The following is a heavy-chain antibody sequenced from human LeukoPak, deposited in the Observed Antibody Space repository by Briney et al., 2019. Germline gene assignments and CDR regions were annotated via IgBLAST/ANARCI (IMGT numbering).Heavy chain of an antibody. CDR1: GGSFSGYY. J-gene: IGHJ6*03. Sequence: KPSETLSLTCAVYGGSFSGYYWSWIRQPPGKGLEWIGEINHSGSTNYNPSLKSRVTISVDTSKNQFSLKLSSVTAADTAVYYCARNIAAAGTSYYYYYMDVWGKGTTVTVSS. V-gene: IGHV4-34*01. CDR3: ARNIAAAGTSYYYYYMDV. D-gene: IGHD6-13*01. CDR2: INHSGST.